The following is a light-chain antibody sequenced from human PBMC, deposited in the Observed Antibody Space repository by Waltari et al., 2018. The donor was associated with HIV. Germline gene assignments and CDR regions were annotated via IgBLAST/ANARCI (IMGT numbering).Light chain of an antibody. CDR2: KDS. J-gene: IGLJ2*01. Sequence: SYELTQPPSVSVSPGQTARITCSGDALPKQYAYWYQQKPGHAPVLVLYKDSERPSGIPERFSGSSSGKTVTLTISGVQAEDEADYYCQSADSSGTYVVFGGGTKLTVL. CDR3: QSADSSGTYVV. V-gene: IGLV3-25*03. CDR1: ALPKQY.